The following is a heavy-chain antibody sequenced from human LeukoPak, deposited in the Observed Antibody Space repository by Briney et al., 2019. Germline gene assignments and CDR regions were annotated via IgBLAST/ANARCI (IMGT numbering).Heavy chain of an antibody. V-gene: IGHV3-30*02. CDR1: GFTFSNHG. Sequence: GGSLRLSCAASGFTFSNHGMHWVRQAPGRGLEGVTYIRYDGGNEQYAESVKGRFTISRDNSKNTVDLQMNSLRVEDTAVYYCVKGGNTAIVGATSFDYWGQGTLVTVSS. D-gene: IGHD1-26*01. J-gene: IGHJ4*02. CDR2: IRYDGGNE. CDR3: VKGGNTAIVGATSFDY.